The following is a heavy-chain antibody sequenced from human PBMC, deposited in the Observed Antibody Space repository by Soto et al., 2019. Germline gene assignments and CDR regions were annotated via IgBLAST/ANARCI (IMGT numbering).Heavy chain of an antibody. CDR3: AKGQGRLLPDTYYYGMDV. V-gene: IGHV3-48*03. CDR1: GFTFSSYE. J-gene: IGHJ6*02. Sequence: EVQLVESGGGLVQPGGSLRLSCAASGFTFSSYEMNWVRQAPGKGLEWVSYISSSGSTIYYADSVKGRFTISRDNAKNSLYLQMNSLRAEDTAVYYCAKGQGRLLPDTYYYGMDVWGQGTTVTVSS. CDR2: ISSSGSTI. D-gene: IGHD3-22*01.